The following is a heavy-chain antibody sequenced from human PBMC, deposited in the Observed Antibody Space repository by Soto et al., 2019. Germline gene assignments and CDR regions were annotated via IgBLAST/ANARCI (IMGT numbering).Heavy chain of an antibody. V-gene: IGHV3-23*01. CDR3: AGLLWFGTPPYGMDV. CDR1: GFTFSSYA. CDR2: ISGSGGST. D-gene: IGHD3-10*01. Sequence: PGGSLRLSCAASGFTFSSYAMSWVRQAPGKGLEWVSAISGSGGSTYYADSVKGRFTISRDNSKNTLYLQMNSPRAEDTAVYYCAGLLWFGTPPYGMDVWGQGTTVTVSS. J-gene: IGHJ6*02.